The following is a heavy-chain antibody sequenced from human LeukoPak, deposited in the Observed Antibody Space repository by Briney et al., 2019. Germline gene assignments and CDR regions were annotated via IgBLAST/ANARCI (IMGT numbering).Heavy chain of an antibody. CDR3: ARDDYGGSPYYYYMDV. D-gene: IGHD4-23*01. CDR2: IYTSGST. J-gene: IGHJ6*03. Sequence: SETLSLTCIVSGGSISSYYWSWIRQPAGKGLEWIGRIYTSGSTNYNPSLKSRVTMSVDTSKNQFSLKLSSVTAADTAVYYCARDDYGGSPYYYYMDVWGKGTTVTVSS. CDR1: GGSISSYY. V-gene: IGHV4-4*07.